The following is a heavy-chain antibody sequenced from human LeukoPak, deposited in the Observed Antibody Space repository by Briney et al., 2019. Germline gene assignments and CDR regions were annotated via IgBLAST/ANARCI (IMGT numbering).Heavy chain of an antibody. D-gene: IGHD6-19*01. J-gene: IGHJ6*03. CDR2: ISSSSSYI. CDR3: TRGSGWRTDYYMDV. Sequence: GGSLRLSCAASGFTFSSFSMNWVRQAPGKGLEWVSSISSSSSYIYYADSVKGRFTISRDNAKNSLYLQMNSLRAEDTVVYYCTRGSGWRTDYYMDVWGKGTTVTVS. CDR1: GFTFSSFS. V-gene: IGHV3-21*01.